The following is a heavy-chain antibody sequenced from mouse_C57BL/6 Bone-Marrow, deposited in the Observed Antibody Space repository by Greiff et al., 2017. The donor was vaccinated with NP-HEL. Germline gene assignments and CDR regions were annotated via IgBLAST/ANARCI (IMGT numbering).Heavy chain of an antibody. Sequence: VQVVESGPGLVAPSQSLSITCTVSGFSLTSYGVHWVRQPPGKGLEWLVVIWSDGSTTYNSALKSRLSISKDNSKSQVFLKMNSLQTDDTAMYYCARHWYYGSSYYYAMDYWGQGTSVTVSS. CDR1: GFSLTSYG. CDR3: ARHWYYGSSYYYAMDY. V-gene: IGHV2-6-1*01. D-gene: IGHD1-1*01. J-gene: IGHJ4*01. CDR2: IWSDGST.